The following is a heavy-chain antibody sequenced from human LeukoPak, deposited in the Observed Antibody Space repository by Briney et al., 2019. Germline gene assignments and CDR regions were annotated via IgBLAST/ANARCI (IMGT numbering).Heavy chain of an antibody. V-gene: IGHV3-53*01. CDR3: ARDRGYCSSSISCYGGFMDV. CDR1: GFSVSSNY. CDR2: IYSGGTT. Sequence: PGGSLRLSCAASGFSVSSNYMSWVRQAPGKGLEWVSVIYSGGTTYYADSVKGRFTISRDNSKNTLYLQMNSLRAEDTAVYYCARDRGYCSSSISCYGGFMDVWGQGTTATVSS. D-gene: IGHD2-2*01. J-gene: IGHJ6*02.